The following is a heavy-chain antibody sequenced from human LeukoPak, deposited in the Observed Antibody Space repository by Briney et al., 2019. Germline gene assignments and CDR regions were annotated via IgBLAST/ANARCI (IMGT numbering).Heavy chain of an antibody. V-gene: IGHV3-30*18. CDR2: ISYDGSNK. J-gene: IGHJ4*02. CDR3: AKESSPDDDSSGYYFDY. D-gene: IGHD3-22*01. Sequence: GRSLTLSCAASGFTFSSYGMHWVRQAPGKGLEWVAVISYDGSNKYYADSVKGRFTISRDNSKNTLYLQMNSLRAEDTAVYYCAKESSPDDDSSGYYFDYWGQGTLVTVSS. CDR1: GFTFSSYG.